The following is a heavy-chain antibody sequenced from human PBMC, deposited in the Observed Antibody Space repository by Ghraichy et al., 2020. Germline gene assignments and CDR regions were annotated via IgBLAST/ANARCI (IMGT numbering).Heavy chain of an antibody. CDR3: ARDPRWTVAGTGAYFDY. V-gene: IGHV3-7*01. D-gene: IGHD6-19*01. CDR1: GFTFSSYW. Sequence: GALRLTCAASGFTFSSYWMSWVRQAPGKGLEWVANIKQDGSEKYYVDSVKGRFTISRDNAKNSLYLQMNSLRAEDTAVYYCARDPRWTVAGTGAYFDYWGQGTLVTVSS. CDR2: IKQDGSEK. J-gene: IGHJ4*02.